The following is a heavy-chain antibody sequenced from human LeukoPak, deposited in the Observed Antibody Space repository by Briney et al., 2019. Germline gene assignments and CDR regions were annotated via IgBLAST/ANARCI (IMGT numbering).Heavy chain of an antibody. V-gene: IGHV4-34*01. CDR1: GGSFSGYY. D-gene: IGHD2-2*01. CDR3: ARYCSSTSCYGDYYYYMDV. CDR2: INHSGST. Sequence: SETLSLTCAVYGGSFSGYYWSWIRQPPRKGLEWIGEINHSGSTNYNPSLKSRVTISVDTSKNQFSLKLSSVTAADTAVYYCARYCSSTSCYGDYYYYMDVWGKGTTVTISS. J-gene: IGHJ6*03.